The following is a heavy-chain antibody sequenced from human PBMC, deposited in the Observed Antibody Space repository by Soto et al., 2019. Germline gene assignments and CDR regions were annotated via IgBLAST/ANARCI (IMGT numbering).Heavy chain of an antibody. CDR3: ARAHLEVVAAAVSNWFDP. CDR1: GYSISSGYY. D-gene: IGHD6-13*01. CDR2: IYHSGST. J-gene: IGHJ5*02. Sequence: SETLSLTCAVSGYSISSGYYWGWIRQPPGKGLEWIGSIYHSGSTYYNPSLKSRVTISVDTSKNQFSLKLSSVTAANTAVYYCARAHLEVVAAAVSNWFDPWGQGTLVTVSS. V-gene: IGHV4-38-2*01.